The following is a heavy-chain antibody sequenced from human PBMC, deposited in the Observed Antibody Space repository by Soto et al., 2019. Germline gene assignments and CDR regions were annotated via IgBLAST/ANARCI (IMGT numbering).Heavy chain of an antibody. D-gene: IGHD7-27*01. CDR3: ARANWYSEY. J-gene: IGHJ4*02. CDR2: IYYTGST. V-gene: IGHV4-59*11. CDR1: GGSINNHY. Sequence: QVHLQESGPGLVKPSETLSLTCTVSGGSINNHYWSWIRQPPGKGLEWIGYIYYTGSTNYNPSLKGRVTMSVVTSKNQFSLNLTSLTAADTAIYYCARANWYSEYWGQGTLITVSS.